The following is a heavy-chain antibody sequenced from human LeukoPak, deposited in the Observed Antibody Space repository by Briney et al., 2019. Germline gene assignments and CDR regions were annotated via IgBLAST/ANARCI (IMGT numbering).Heavy chain of an antibody. CDR3: ARATYYYDSSGYWHFDY. CDR1: GGTFSSYA. J-gene: IGHJ4*02. CDR2: IIPIFGTA. V-gene: IGHV1-69*13. D-gene: IGHD3-22*01. Sequence: ASVKVSCKXSGGTFSSYAISWVRQAPGQGLEWMGGIIPIFGTANYAQKFQGRVTITGDESTSTAYMELSSLRSEDTAVYYCARATYYYDSSGYWHFDYWGQGTLVTVSS.